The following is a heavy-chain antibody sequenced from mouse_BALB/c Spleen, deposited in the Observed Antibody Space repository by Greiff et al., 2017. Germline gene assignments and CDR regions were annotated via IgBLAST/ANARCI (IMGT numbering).Heavy chain of an antibody. J-gene: IGHJ4*01. CDR3: ARLGAMDY. Sequence: EVQGVESGGGLVQPGGSRKLSCAASGFTFSSFGMHWVRQAPEKGLEWVAYISSGSSTIYYADTVKGRFTISRDNPKNTLFLQMTSLRSEDTAMYYCARLGAMDYWGQGTSVTVSS. CDR1: GFTFSSFG. V-gene: IGHV5-17*02. CDR2: ISSGSSTI.